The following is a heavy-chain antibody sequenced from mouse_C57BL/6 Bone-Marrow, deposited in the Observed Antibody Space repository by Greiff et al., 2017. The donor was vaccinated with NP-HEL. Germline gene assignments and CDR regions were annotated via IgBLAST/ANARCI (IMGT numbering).Heavy chain of an antibody. CDR2: INPYNGGT. J-gene: IGHJ2*01. CDR3: ARDAYYFYY. Sequence: EVQLQQSGPVLVKPGASVKMSCKASGYTFTDYYMNWVKQSHGKSLEWIGVINPYNGGTSYNQKFKGKATLTVDKSSSTAYMELNSLTSEDSAVYYCARDAYYFYYWGQGNTLTVSS. V-gene: IGHV1-19*01. CDR1: GYTFTDYY.